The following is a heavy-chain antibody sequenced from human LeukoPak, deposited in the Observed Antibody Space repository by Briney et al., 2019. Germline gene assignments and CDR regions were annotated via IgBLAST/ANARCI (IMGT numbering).Heavy chain of an antibody. D-gene: IGHD3-10*01. CDR3: ASASGSLSKYYYYYMDV. CDR2: IYTSGST. V-gene: IGHV4-61*02. Sequence: SQTLSLTCTVSGGSISSGSYYWSWIRQPAGKGLEWIGRIYTSGSTNYNPSLKSRVTISVDTSKNQFSLKLSSVTAADTAVYYCASASGSLSKYYYYYMDVWGKGTTVTVSS. CDR1: GGSISSGSYY. J-gene: IGHJ6*03.